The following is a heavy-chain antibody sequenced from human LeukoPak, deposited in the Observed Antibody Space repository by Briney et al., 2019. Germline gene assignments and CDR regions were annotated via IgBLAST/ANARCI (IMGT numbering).Heavy chain of an antibody. Sequence: GGSLRLSCAASGITFSNACMSWVRQAPGKGLEWVSSISGSGSGGSTYYADSVKGRFTISRDNSKNTLYLQMNSLRAEDTAVYYCAKSGYNRFDYWGQGTLVTVSS. CDR3: AKSGYNRFDY. CDR2: ISGSGSGGST. J-gene: IGHJ4*02. D-gene: IGHD5-24*01. V-gene: IGHV3-23*01. CDR1: GITFSNAC.